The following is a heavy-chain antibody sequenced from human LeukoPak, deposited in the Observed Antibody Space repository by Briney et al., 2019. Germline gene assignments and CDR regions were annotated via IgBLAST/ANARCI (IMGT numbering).Heavy chain of an antibody. J-gene: IGHJ4*02. D-gene: IGHD6-19*01. CDR1: GFTFSSYG. CDR3: AKDGDSSGWYPLDY. V-gene: IGHV3-30*18. Sequence: GRSLRLSCAASGFTFSSYGMHWVRQAPGKGLEWVAVISYDGSNKYYADSVKGRFTISRDNSKNTLYLQMNSLRAEDTAVYYCAKDGDSSGWYPLDYWGQGTLVTVSS. CDR2: ISYDGSNK.